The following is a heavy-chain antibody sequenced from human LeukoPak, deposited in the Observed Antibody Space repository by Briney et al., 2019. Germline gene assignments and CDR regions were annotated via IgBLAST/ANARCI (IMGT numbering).Heavy chain of an antibody. CDR3: ARLNKPGWFDP. CDR2: IYYSGST. V-gene: IGHV4-39*01. CDR1: GGSISSSSYY. Sequence: SETLSLTCTVSGGSISSSSYYWGWIRQPPGKGLEWIGSIYYSGSTYYNPSLKSRVTISIDTSKNQFSLRLNSVTATDTAVYYCARLNKPGWFDPWGQGTLATVSS. J-gene: IGHJ5*02. D-gene: IGHD1-14*01.